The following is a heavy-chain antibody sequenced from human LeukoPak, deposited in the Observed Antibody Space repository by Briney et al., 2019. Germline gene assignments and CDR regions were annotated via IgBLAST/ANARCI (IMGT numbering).Heavy chain of an antibody. D-gene: IGHD3-22*01. CDR1: GFSLSTSGMC. CDR2: IDWDDDK. Sequence: SGPTLVNPTQTLTLTCTFSGFSLSTSGMCVSWIHQPPGKALEWLARIDWDDDKYYSTSLKTRLTISKDTSKNQVVLTMTNMDPVDTATYYCARNYDSSGLDDAFDIWGQGTMVTVSS. V-gene: IGHV2-70*11. CDR3: ARNYDSSGLDDAFDI. J-gene: IGHJ3*02.